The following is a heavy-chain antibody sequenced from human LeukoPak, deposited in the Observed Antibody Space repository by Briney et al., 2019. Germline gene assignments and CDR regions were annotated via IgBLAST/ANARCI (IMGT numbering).Heavy chain of an antibody. CDR3: ARSQITMVRGVILN. CDR2: ISAYNGNT. CDR1: GYTFTSYG. Sequence: ASVKVSCEASGYTFTSYGISWVRQAPGQGLEWMGWISAYNGNTNYAQKLQGRVTMTTDTSTSTAYMELRSLRSDDTAVYYCARSQITMVRGVILNWGQGTLVTVSS. J-gene: IGHJ4*02. D-gene: IGHD3-10*01. V-gene: IGHV1-18*01.